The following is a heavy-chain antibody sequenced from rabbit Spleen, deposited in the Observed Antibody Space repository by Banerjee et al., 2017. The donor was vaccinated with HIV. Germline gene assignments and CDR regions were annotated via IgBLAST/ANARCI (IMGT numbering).Heavy chain of an antibody. D-gene: IGHD1-1*01. J-gene: IGHJ4*01. CDR3: ARDLVAVIGWNFNL. CDR1: GVSFSDKDV. V-gene: IGHV1S45*01. Sequence: EQLEESGGGLVKPEGSLTLTCKASGVSFSDKDVMCWVRQAPGKGLEWIACINTITGKTVYASWVKGRFIMSRTSSTTVTLQMTSLTVADTATYFCARDLVAVIGWNFNLWGPGTLVTVS. CDR2: INTITGKT.